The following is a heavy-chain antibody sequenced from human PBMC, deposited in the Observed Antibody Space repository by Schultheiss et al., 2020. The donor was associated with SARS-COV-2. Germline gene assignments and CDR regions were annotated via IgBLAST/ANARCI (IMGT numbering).Heavy chain of an antibody. CDR1: GFTFSSYA. CDR2: ISYDGSNK. J-gene: IGHJ6*02. Sequence: GGALRLSCAASGFTFSSYAMSWVRQAPGKGLEWVAVISYDGSNKYYADSVKGRFTISRDNSKNTLYLQMNSLRAEDTAVYYCAKDLAQNRPDYGMDVWGQGTTVTVSS. CDR3: AKDLAQNRPDYGMDV. V-gene: IGHV3-30*18. D-gene: IGHD1-14*01.